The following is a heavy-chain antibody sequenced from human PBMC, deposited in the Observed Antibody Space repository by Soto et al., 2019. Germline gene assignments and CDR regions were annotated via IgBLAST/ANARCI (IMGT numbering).Heavy chain of an antibody. Sequence: GASVKVSCKASGYTFTGYYMHWVRQAPGQGLEWMGWINPNSGGTNYAQKFQGRVTMTRDTSTSTVYMELSSLRSEDTAVYYCARVSDTTEWLDAYYFDYWGQGTLVTVSS. V-gene: IGHV1-2*02. J-gene: IGHJ4*02. CDR2: INPNSGGT. CDR3: ARVSDTTEWLDAYYFDY. D-gene: IGHD6-19*01. CDR1: GYTFTGYY.